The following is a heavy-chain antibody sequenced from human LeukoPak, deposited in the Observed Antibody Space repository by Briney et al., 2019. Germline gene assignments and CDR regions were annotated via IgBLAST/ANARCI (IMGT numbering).Heavy chain of an antibody. CDR1: GGTFSSYA. V-gene: IGHV1-69*04. D-gene: IGHD5-18*01. J-gene: IGHJ3*02. Sequence: SVKVSCKASGGTFSSYAISWVRQAPGQGLEWMGRIIPILGIANYAQKFQGRVTITADKSTSTAYMELSSLRSEDTAVYYCARAGLTGDTAMGFDAFDIWGQGTMVTVSS. CDR3: ARAGLTGDTAMGFDAFDI. CDR2: IIPILGIA.